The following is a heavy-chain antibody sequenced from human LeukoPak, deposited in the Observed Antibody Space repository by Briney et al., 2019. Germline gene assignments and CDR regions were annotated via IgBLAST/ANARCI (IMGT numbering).Heavy chain of an antibody. Sequence: SETLSLTCTVSDDSITNYYWSWIRQPPGKGLEWIGYIHHSGNTNYNPSLKSRVTISIDTSENQFSLRLRSVTAADTAVYYCARPFYDILTFDSWGQGTLVTVPS. CDR1: DDSITNYY. J-gene: IGHJ4*02. D-gene: IGHD3-9*01. CDR3: ARPFYDILTFDS. V-gene: IGHV4-59*01. CDR2: IHHSGNT.